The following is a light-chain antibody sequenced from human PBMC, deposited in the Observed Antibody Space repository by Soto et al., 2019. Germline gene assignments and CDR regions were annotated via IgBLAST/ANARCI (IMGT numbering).Light chain of an antibody. J-gene: IGKJ1*01. CDR3: RQYGSSSPLT. CDR2: DEX. Sequence: IEVTKSPCTLSLSPGERATLSCRASQGVSSSFGAWYRQNPGQAPRLLXXDEXSRATGIPDRFSGSGSGRDFTLTIGRLVPEDFAAYYCRQYGSSSPLTFGQGTKVDI. V-gene: IGKV3-20*01. CDR1: QGVSSSF.